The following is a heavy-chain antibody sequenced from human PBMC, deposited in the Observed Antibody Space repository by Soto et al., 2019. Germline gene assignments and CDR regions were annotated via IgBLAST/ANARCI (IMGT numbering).Heavy chain of an antibody. CDR1: GSTLSDHY. D-gene: IGHD1-26*01. V-gene: IGHV3-72*01. CDR2: SGNKANSDTT. J-gene: IGHJ3*02. Sequence: GGSLRLSCAASGSTLSDHYVDWVRQAPGKGLEWVGRSGNKANSDTTEYGSSVKGRFTISRDDSKNSMYLQMNSLKTEDTAVYYCTRGYSGIDIYAFDIWGQGTLVTVSS. CDR3: TRGYSGIDIYAFDI.